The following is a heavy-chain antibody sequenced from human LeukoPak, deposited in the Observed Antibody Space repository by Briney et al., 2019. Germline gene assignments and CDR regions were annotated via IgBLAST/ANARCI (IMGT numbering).Heavy chain of an antibody. CDR3: AGDSDTINWFFY. CDR2: IHYSGRT. V-gene: IGHV4-39*07. D-gene: IGHD3-10*01. Sequence: PSETLSLTCTVSGGSISSSSYYWGWIRQPPGKGLEWIGGIHYSGRTYYNPSLKSRVTISVDTSKSQFSLKLTSVTAADTAVYYCAGDSDTINWFFYWGQGTLVTVSS. CDR1: GGSISSSSYY. J-gene: IGHJ4*02.